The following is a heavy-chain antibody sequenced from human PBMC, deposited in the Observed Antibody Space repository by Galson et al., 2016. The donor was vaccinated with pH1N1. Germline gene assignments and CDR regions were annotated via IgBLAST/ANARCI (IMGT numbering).Heavy chain of an antibody. CDR3: AREVWLRRGYYIDH. CDR1: GDSVSSSSDT. V-gene: IGHV6-1*01. Sequence: CAISGDSVSSSSDTWNWIRQSPRRGLEWLGRIYHRSKWYYEYAPSLQGRLRISPDTSSNQMSLHLNSETLDDAAVYYCAREVWLRRGYYIDHWGQGSLVTVSS. J-gene: IGHJ4*02. CDR2: IYHRSKWYY. D-gene: IGHD3-3*01.